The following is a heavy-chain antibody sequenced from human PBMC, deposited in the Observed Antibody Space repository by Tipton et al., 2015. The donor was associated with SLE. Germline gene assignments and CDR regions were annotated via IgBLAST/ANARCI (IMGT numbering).Heavy chain of an antibody. D-gene: IGHD3-10*01. J-gene: IGHJ3*02. CDR3: ARGGKMVRGYAFDI. CDR1: GGSISSGGYS. CDR2: IYHSGST. V-gene: IGHV4-30-2*01. Sequence: TLSLTCAVSGGSISSGGYSWSWIRQPPGKGLEWIGYIYHSGSTYYNPSLKSRVTISVDTSKNQFSLKLSSVTAADTAVYYCARGGKMVRGYAFDIWGQGTMVTVSS.